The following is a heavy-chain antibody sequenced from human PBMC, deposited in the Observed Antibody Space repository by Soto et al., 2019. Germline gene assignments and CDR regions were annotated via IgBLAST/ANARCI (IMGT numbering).Heavy chain of an antibody. D-gene: IGHD3-3*01. J-gene: IGHJ4*02. Sequence: PVGSLRLSCAASGFTFSSYGMHWVRQAPGKGLEWVAVISYDGSNKYYADSVKGRFTISRDNSKNTLYLQMNSLRAEDTAVYYCAKVMGDFWSGYYDYWGQGXLVTVSS. CDR1: GFTFSSYG. V-gene: IGHV3-30*18. CDR3: AKVMGDFWSGYYDY. CDR2: ISYDGSNK.